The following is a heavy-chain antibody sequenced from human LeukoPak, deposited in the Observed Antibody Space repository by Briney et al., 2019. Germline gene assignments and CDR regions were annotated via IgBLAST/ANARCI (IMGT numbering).Heavy chain of an antibody. Sequence: GGSLRLSCAASGFTFSTYWMTWVRQTPGKGLEWVANVHQGGSEKYYWDSVKGRFTIFRDNAQNSLYLHMNSLRVEDTGVYYCTRDTGGSGSYPDFWGREPWSPSPQ. D-gene: IGHD1-26*01. CDR1: GFTFSTYW. V-gene: IGHV3-7*01. CDR3: TRDTGGSGSYPDF. CDR2: VHQGGSEK. J-gene: IGHJ4*02.